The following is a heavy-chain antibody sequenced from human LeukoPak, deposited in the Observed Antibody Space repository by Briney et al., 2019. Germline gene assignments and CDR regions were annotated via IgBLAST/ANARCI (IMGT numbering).Heavy chain of an antibody. J-gene: IGHJ4*02. CDR2: INPNSGGT. CDR3: ARGTSNWANDY. CDR1: GFPFSSYG. Sequence: GGSLRLSCAASGFPFSSYGMHWVRQAPGQGLEWMGWINPNSGGTNYAQKFQGRVTMTRDTSISTAYMELSRLRSDDTAVYYCARGTSNWANDYWGQGTLVTVSS. D-gene: IGHD1-1*01. V-gene: IGHV1-2*02.